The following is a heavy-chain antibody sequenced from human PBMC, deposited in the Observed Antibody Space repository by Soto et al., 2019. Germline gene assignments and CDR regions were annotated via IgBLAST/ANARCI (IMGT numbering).Heavy chain of an antibody. CDR2: IIPMFGTA. CDR3: ARDPGYSYGYN. D-gene: IGHD5-18*01. Sequence: ASVKVSCKAPGGTFSTYAISWVRQAPGQGLEWMGGIIPMFGTANYAQRFQDRVTITADESTSTAYMELSSLRSEDTAVYYCARDPGYSYGYNWGQGTLVTVSS. CDR1: GGTFSTYA. J-gene: IGHJ4*02. V-gene: IGHV1-69*13.